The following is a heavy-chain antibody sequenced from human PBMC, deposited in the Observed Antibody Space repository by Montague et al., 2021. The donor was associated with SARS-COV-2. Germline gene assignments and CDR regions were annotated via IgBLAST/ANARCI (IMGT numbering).Heavy chain of an antibody. V-gene: IGHV4-4*09. CDR1: GGSISSYY. CDR2: MYETGNM. CDR3: ARNMAY. D-gene: IGHD2/OR15-2a*01. J-gene: IGHJ4*02. Sequence: SETLSLTCTVSGGSISSYYWSWIRQFPDKGLEWIGYMYETGNMIYNPSLRSRVSISADTSKSQFSLRLTSVTAADSARYYCARNMAYWGQGVLVTV.